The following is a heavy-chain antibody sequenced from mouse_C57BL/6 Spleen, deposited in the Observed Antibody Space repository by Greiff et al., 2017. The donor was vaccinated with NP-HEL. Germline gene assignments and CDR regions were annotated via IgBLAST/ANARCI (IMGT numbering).Heavy chain of an antibody. CDR1: GYTFTSYG. V-gene: IGHV1-81*01. CDR2: IYPRSGNT. Sequence: QVQLKESGAELARPGASVKLSCKASGYTFTSYGISWVKQRTGQGLEWIGEIYPRSGNTYYNEKFKGKATLTADKSSSTAYMELRSLTSEASAVYFCATYDDYFDYWGQGTTLTVSS. J-gene: IGHJ2*01. D-gene: IGHD2-14*01. CDR3: ATYDDYFDY.